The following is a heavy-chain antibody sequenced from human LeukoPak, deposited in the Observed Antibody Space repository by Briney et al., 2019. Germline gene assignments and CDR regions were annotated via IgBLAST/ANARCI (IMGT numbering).Heavy chain of an antibody. J-gene: IGHJ4*02. Sequence: PSETLSLTCTVSGYSINSAYYWGWIRQPPGKGLEWIGSMYHSGSTYYNPSLKSRVTISVDTSKNQFSLKLSSVTAADTAVYYCASVYGSGSVYYFDYWGQGTLVTVSS. V-gene: IGHV4-38-2*02. CDR2: MYHSGST. CDR3: ASVYGSGSVYYFDY. D-gene: IGHD3-10*01. CDR1: GYSINSAYY.